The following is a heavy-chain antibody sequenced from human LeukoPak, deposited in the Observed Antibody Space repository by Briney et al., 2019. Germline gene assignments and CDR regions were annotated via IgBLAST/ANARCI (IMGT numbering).Heavy chain of an antibody. V-gene: IGHV4-34*01. J-gene: IGHJ4*02. CDR2: INHSGST. Sequence: SETLSLTCAVYGGSFSGYYWSWIRQPPGKGLEWIGEINHSGSTNYNPSLKSRVTISVDTSKNQFSLKLSSVTAADTAVYYCARVYRTNGVCSEDDYWGQGTLVTVSS. CDR1: GGSFSGYY. CDR3: ARVYRTNGVCSEDDY. D-gene: IGHD2-8*01.